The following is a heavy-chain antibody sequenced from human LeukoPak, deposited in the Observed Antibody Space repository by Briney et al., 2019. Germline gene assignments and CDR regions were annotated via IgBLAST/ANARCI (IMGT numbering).Heavy chain of an antibody. D-gene: IGHD2-2*01. Sequence: SVNVSCKASGGTFSSYAISWVRQAPGQGLEWMGGIIPIFGTANYAQKFQGRVTITADESTSTAYMELSSLRSEDTAVYYCAAPLRGIVVVPAADWYFDLWGRGTLVTVSS. V-gene: IGHV1-69*13. CDR3: AAPLRGIVVVPAADWYFDL. CDR2: IIPIFGTA. CDR1: GGTFSSYA. J-gene: IGHJ2*01.